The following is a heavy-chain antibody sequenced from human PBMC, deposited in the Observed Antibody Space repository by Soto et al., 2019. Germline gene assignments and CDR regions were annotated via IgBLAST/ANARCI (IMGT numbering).Heavy chain of an antibody. CDR1: GYTFTSYG. D-gene: IGHD2-15*01. V-gene: IGHV1-18*01. CDR3: ARVKCSGGSCYSGGNNCFDP. CDR2: ISAYNGNT. J-gene: IGHJ5*02. Sequence: GASVKVSCKASGYTFTSYGISCVRQAPGQGLEWMGWISAYNGNTNYAQKLQGRVTMTTDTSTSTAYMELRSLRSDDTAVYYCARVKCSGGSCYSGGNNCFDPWGQGTLVTVS.